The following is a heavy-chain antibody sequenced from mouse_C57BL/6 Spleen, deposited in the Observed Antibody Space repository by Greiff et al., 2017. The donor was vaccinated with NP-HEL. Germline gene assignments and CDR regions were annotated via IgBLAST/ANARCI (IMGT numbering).Heavy chain of an antibody. D-gene: IGHD2-12*01. J-gene: IGHJ4*01. V-gene: IGHV1-54*01. CDR2: INPGSGST. CDR3: ARCGVYDGMDY. Sequence: VQLQQSGAELVRPGTSVKVSCKASGYAFTNYLIEWVKQRPGQGLEWIGVINPGSGSTNYNEKFKGKATLTADKSSSTAYMQLSSLTAADSAVYLCARCGVYDGMDYWGQGTSVTVSS. CDR1: GYAFTNYL.